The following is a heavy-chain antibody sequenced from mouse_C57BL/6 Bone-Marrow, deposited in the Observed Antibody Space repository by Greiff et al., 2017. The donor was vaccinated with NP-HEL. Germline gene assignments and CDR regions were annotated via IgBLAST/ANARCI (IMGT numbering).Heavy chain of an antibody. CDR2: IYPSDSET. D-gene: IGHD2-4*01. CDR3: ARLRYDSWFAD. Sequence: QVQLQQPGAELVRPGSSVKLSCKASGYTFTSYWMDWVKQRPGQGLEWIGNIYPSDSETHYNQKFKDKATLTVDKSSSTAYMQLSSLTSEDSAVYYCARLRYDSWFADWGKGTLVTVSA. CDR1: GYTFTSYW. J-gene: IGHJ3*01. V-gene: IGHV1-61*01.